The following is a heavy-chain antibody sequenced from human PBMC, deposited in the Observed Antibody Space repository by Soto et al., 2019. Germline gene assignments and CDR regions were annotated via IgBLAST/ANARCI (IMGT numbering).Heavy chain of an antibody. Sequence: PSETLSLTCTFSVVSISSSSYYCGWIRQPPGKGLEWIGSIYYSGSTYYNPSLKSRVTISVDTSKNQFSLKLSSVTAADTAVYYCARLPNSGWFFTPPFDYGGQGTLVTVSS. D-gene: IGHD6-19*01. CDR3: ARLPNSGWFFTPPFDY. CDR2: IYYSGST. CDR1: VVSISSSSYY. V-gene: IGHV4-39*01. J-gene: IGHJ4*02.